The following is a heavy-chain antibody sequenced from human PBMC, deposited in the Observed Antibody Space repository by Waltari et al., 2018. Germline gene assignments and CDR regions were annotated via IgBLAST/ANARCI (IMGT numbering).Heavy chain of an antibody. V-gene: IGHV4-34*01. CDR3: ARGRVCPKGACYSYDY. Sequence: QVQLQEWGGGLVKPSETLSLTCAVYGGSFSDYYWSWIRQSPGRGLEWSGEINHSGSATYNPSLKSRVIISIDTSNNQFSLRLSSVTAADTAVYYCARGRVCPKGACYSYDYWGQGTLATVSA. CDR2: INHSGSA. D-gene: IGHD2-8*01. J-gene: IGHJ4*02. CDR1: GGSFSDYY.